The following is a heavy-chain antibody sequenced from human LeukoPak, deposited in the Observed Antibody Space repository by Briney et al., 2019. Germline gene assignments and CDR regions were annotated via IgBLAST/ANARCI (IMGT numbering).Heavy chain of an antibody. Sequence: KASETLSLTCTVSGGSISSYYWSWIRQPPGKGLEWIGYIYYSGSTNYNPSLKSRVTISVDTSKNQFSLKLSSVTAADTAVYYCARVVKAEFDYWGQRTLVTVSS. CDR3: ARVVKAEFDY. J-gene: IGHJ4*02. CDR2: IYYSGST. CDR1: GGSISSYY. V-gene: IGHV4-59*01. D-gene: IGHD2-21*01.